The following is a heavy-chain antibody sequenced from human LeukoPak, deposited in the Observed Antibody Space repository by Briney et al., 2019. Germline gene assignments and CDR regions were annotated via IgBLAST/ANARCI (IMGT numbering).Heavy chain of an antibody. V-gene: IGHV4-61*09. CDR2: IYYSGTT. J-gene: IGHJ5*02. Sequence: PSQTLSLTCTVSGGSISSGGYYWSWIRQTPGKGLEWIGYIYYSGTTNYNPSLRSRVTISVDTSKNQFSLKLSSVTAADTAVYYCARGRLMVRGVTNWFDPWGQGTLVTVSS. CDR3: ARGRLMVRGVTNWFDP. CDR1: GGSISSGGYY. D-gene: IGHD3-10*01.